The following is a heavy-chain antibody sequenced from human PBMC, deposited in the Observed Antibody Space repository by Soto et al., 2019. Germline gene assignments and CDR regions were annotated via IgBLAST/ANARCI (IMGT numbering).Heavy chain of an antibody. CDR1: GFTVSTYA. CDR3: AKSTATIPSIFAAGFDY. J-gene: IGHJ4*03. V-gene: IGHV3-23*01. CDR2: ISGSGGST. D-gene: IGHD3-3*02. Sequence: GGSLRLSCAASGFTVSTYAMSWVRQAPGKGLEWVSSISGSGGSTYYADSVKGRFTISRDNSENTLFLQLSGLRAEETAIYYCAKSTATIPSIFAAGFDYWAHGTLVTVSS.